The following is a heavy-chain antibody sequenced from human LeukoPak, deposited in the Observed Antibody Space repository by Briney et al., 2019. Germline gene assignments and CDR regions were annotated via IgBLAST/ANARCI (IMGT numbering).Heavy chain of an antibody. V-gene: IGHV4-31*03. CDR2: IYYSGST. CDR3: AREFSWSGFFDY. CDR1: GGSISSGGYY. Sequence: SETLSLTCTVSGGSISSGGYYWSWIRQHPGKGLEWIGYIYYSGSTYYNPSLKSRVTISVDTSKNQFCLKLSSVTAADTAVYYCAREFSWSGFFDYWGQGTLVTVSS. D-gene: IGHD3-3*01. J-gene: IGHJ4*02.